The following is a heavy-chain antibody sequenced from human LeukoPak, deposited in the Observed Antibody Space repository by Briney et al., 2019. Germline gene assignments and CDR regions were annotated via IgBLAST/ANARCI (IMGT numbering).Heavy chain of an antibody. CDR1: GFTFSSYA. CDR2: ISGSGGST. CDR3: ARDSYYDFWSGYLPYEDY. J-gene: IGHJ4*02. D-gene: IGHD3-3*01. V-gene: IGHV3-23*01. Sequence: PGGSLRLSCAASGFTFSSYAMSWDRQAPGKGLEWVSAISGSGGSTYYADSVKGRFTISRDNAKNSLYLQMNSLRAEDTAVYYCARDSYYDFWSGYLPYEDYWGQGTLVTVSS.